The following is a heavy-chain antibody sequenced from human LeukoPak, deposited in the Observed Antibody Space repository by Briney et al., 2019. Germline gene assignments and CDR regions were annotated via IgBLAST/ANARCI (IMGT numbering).Heavy chain of an antibody. CDR3: ARLQGYNRHLDY. CDR1: GGSISSYY. J-gene: IGHJ4*02. D-gene: IGHD1-14*01. Sequence: SETLSLTCTVSGGSISSYYWSWIRQPPGKGLEWIGYIYYSGSTNYNPSLKSRVTISVDTSKNQFSLKLSSVTAADTAVYYCARLQGYNRHLDYWGQGTLVTVSS. CDR2: IYYSGST. V-gene: IGHV4-59*08.